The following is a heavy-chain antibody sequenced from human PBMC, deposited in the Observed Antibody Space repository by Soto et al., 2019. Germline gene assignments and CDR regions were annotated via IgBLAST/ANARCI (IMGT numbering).Heavy chain of an antibody. V-gene: IGHV3-30*18. CDR3: AKPKFIAAAGNFDY. CDR2: ISYDGSNK. Sequence: QVQLVESGGGVVQPGRSLRLSCAASGFTFSSYGMHWVRQAPGKGLEWVAVISYDGSNKYYADSVKGRFTISRDNSKNTLYLQMNILRAEDTAVYYCAKPKFIAAAGNFDYWGQGTLVTVSS. CDR1: GFTFSSYG. D-gene: IGHD6-13*01. J-gene: IGHJ4*02.